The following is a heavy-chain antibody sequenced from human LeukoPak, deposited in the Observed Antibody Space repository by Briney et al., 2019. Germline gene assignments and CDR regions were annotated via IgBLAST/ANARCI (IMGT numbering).Heavy chain of an antibody. CDR3: AGLTPDIVVVPAAPRYYYYYMDV. D-gene: IGHD2-2*01. CDR2: IIPIFGTA. Sequence: ASVKVSCKASGGTFSSYAISWVRQAPGQGLEWMGGIIPIFGTANYAQKFQGRVTITADESTSTAYMELSSLRSEDTAVYYCAGLTPDIVVVPAAPRYYYYYMDVWGKGTTVTISS. CDR1: GGTFSSYA. J-gene: IGHJ6*03. V-gene: IGHV1-69*13.